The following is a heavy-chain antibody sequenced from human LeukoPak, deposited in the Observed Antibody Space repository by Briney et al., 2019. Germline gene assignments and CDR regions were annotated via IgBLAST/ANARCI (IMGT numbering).Heavy chain of an antibody. V-gene: IGHV4-38-2*02. CDR2: IYHSGST. J-gene: IGHJ4*02. CDR1: GYSISSGYY. D-gene: IGHD1-26*01. Sequence: SETLSLTCTVSGYSISSGYYWGWIRQPPGKGLEWIGSIYHSGSTYYNPSLKSRVTISVDTSKNQFSLKLSSVTAADTAVYYCARARIVGAVDFDYWGQGTLVTVSS. CDR3: ARARIVGAVDFDY.